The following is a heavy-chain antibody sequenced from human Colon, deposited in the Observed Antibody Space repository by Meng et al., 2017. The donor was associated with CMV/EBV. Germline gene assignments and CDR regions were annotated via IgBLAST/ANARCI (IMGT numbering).Heavy chain of an antibody. Sequence: GESLKISCAASGFTFSDYYMNWVRQAPGKGLEWVSSISSSSTIYYADSVKGRFTISRDNAKNSLYLQMNSLRAEDTALYYCAKDVGANFFYGLDVWGQGTTVTVSS. CDR1: GFTFSDYY. D-gene: IGHD1-26*01. V-gene: IGHV3-69-1*01. CDR3: AKDVGANFFYGLDV. CDR2: ISSSSTI. J-gene: IGHJ6*02.